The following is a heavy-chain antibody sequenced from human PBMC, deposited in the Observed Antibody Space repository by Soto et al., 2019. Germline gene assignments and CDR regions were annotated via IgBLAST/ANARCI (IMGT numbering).Heavy chain of an antibody. CDR2: IYYSGST. CDR1: GGSISSYY. Sequence: ASETLSLTCTVSGGSISSYYWSWIRQPPGKGLEWIGYIYYSGSTNYNPSLKSRVTISVDTSKNQFSLKLSSVTAADTAVYYCARHEQGYDFWSGYLGMDVWGKGTTVTVSS. D-gene: IGHD3-3*01. V-gene: IGHV4-59*08. J-gene: IGHJ6*03. CDR3: ARHEQGYDFWSGYLGMDV.